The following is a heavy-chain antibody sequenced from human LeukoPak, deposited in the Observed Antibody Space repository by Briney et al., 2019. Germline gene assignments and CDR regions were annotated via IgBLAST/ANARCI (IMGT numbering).Heavy chain of an antibody. D-gene: IGHD6-19*01. CDR1: GYTFTGYY. V-gene: IGHV1-2*06. CDR2: INPNSGGT. Sequence: ASVKVSFKASGYTFTGYYMHWVRQAPGQGLEWMGRINPNSGGTNYAQKFQGRVTMTRDTSISTAYMELSRLRSDDTAVYYCARDLAHRYSSGWCFDYWGQGTLVTVSS. CDR3: ARDLAHRYSSGWCFDY. J-gene: IGHJ4*02.